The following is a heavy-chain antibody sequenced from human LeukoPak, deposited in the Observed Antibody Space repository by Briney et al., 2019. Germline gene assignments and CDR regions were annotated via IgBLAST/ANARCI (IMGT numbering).Heavy chain of an antibody. CDR3: ARDVGASAPDAFDI. CDR2: ISSSSNYI. D-gene: IGHD1-26*01. V-gene: IGHV3-21*01. Sequence: GGSLRLSCAASGFTFSTYNMNWVRQVPGKGLECVSSISSSSNYIYYADSVKGRFTISRDNAKNSLYLQMNSLRAEDTDVYYCARDVGASAPDAFDIWGQGTMVTVSS. J-gene: IGHJ3*02. CDR1: GFTFSTYN.